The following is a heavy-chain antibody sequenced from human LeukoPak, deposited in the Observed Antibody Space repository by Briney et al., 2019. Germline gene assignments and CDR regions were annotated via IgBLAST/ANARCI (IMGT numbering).Heavy chain of an antibody. CDR1: GFTFGDYA. CDR3: TREAGIQLWLRVIDY. D-gene: IGHD5-18*01. CDR2: IRSKAYGGTT. V-gene: IGHV3-49*03. Sequence: GGSLRLSCTASGFTFGDYAMSWFRQAPGKGLEWVGFIRSKAYGGTTEYAASVKGRFTISRDDSKSIAYLQMNSLKTEDTAVYYCTREAGIQLWLRVIDYWGQGTLVTVSS. J-gene: IGHJ4*02.